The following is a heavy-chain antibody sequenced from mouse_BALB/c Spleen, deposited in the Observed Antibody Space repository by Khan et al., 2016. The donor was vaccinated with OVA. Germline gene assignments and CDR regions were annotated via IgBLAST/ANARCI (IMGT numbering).Heavy chain of an antibody. D-gene: IGHD2-1*01. J-gene: IGHJ3*01. V-gene: IGHV2-3*01. Sequence: QVQLKESGPGLVAPSQSLSIRCTVSGLSLTNYGVSWVRQPPGKGLEWLGVIWGDGSTNYHSVLKSRLTINKDNSKSQVFVKLNSLQPDDTATYFCAIICYGNDWFAYWGQGTLVTVSA. CDR1: GLSLTNYG. CDR3: AIICYGNDWFAY. CDR2: IWGDGST.